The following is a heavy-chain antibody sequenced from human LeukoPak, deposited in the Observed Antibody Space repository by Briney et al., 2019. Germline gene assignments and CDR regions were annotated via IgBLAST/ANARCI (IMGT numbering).Heavy chain of an antibody. D-gene: IGHD6-13*01. CDR3: VRSDSSSSHTAFDI. CDR2: IYSSGST. V-gene: IGHV4-4*07. Sequence: SETLSLTCTVSGVSIRSYCWSWLRQPAGKGLEWIGRIYSSGSTNHNPSLESRVTMSVDTSKNQFSLKLSSVTAADTAVYYCVRSDSSSSHTAFDIWGQGTMVTVSS. J-gene: IGHJ3*02. CDR1: GVSIRSYC.